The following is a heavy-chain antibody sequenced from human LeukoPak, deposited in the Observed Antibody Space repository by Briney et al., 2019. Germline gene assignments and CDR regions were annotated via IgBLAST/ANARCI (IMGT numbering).Heavy chain of an antibody. CDR2: INHSGST. D-gene: IGHD6-13*01. J-gene: IGHJ4*02. CDR3: ARAPVRVAAVGKYFDF. V-gene: IGHV4-34*01. Sequence: PSETLSLTCAVYGGSFSNYNWSWIRQPPGEGLQGMGEINHSGSTNYNPSLKSRLTISVDTSQKQFSLKLSSVTAADTAVYYCARAPVRVAAVGKYFDFWGQGTLVIVSS. CDR1: GGSFSNYN.